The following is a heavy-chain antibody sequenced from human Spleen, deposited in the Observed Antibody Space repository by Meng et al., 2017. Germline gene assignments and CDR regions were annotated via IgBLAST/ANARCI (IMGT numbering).Heavy chain of an antibody. CDR2: IGHSGIT. J-gene: IGHJ5*02. V-gene: IGHV4-39*01. CDR1: GGSINNRDYY. D-gene: IGHD6-19*01. Sequence: QVQLQESGPGRVKPSQTLYLTCTVSGGSINNRDYYWGWIRQPPGKGLEWIGSIGHSGITYYTPSLKSRVTVSIDTSKSQFSLKLTSVTAADTAVYYCVRSSGWVRTGFDPWGQGTLVTVSS. CDR3: VRSSGWVRTGFDP.